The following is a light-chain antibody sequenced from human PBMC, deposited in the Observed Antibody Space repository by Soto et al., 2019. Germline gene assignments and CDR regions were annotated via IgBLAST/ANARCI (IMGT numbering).Light chain of an antibody. CDR3: ETWDSNTHV. J-gene: IGLJ1*01. Sequence: VLTQSSSASASLGSSVKLTCTLSSGHSSYIIAWHQQQPGKAPRYLMKLEGSGSYNKGSGVPDRFSGSSSGADRYLTISNLQSEDEADYYCETWDSNTHVFGTGTKVTVL. CDR1: SGHSSYI. V-gene: IGLV4-60*03. CDR2: LEGSGSY.